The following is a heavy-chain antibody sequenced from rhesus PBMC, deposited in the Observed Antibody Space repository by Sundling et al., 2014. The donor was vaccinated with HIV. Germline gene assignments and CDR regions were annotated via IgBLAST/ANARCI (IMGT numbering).Heavy chain of an antibody. V-gene: IGHV4-165*01. CDR2: ISGSSGST. CDR1: GGSISDNYY. D-gene: IGHD3-3*01. Sequence: QVQLQESGPGLVKPSETLSLTCAVSGGSISDNYYWNWIRQPPGKGLEWIGYISGSSGSTDYNPSLKSRVTISTDTSKKQFSLKLRSVTAADTAVYFCARGYIWTGYYFDYWGQGVLVTVSS. J-gene: IGHJ4*01. CDR3: ARGYIWTGYYFDY.